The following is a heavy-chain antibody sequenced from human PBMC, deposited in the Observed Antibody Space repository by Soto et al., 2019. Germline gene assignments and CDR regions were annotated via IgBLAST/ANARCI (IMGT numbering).Heavy chain of an antibody. V-gene: IGHV4-31*02. J-gene: IGHJ4*02. D-gene: IGHD2-8*01. CDR1: GGSISSSAYY. CDR3: ARVGLNGNSLSTFDY. Sequence: SKTLSLTCTVSGGSISSSAYYWSWIRQHPGKGLEWIGYIYYDGTTYHNPSLKSRVNMSLETSKNQSSLKLNSVTAADTALYYGARVGLNGNSLSTFDYWGQGAPVTVSS. CDR2: IYYDGTT.